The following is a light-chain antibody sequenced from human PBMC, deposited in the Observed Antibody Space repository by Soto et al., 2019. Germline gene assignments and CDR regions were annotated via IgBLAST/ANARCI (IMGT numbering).Light chain of an antibody. J-gene: IGKJ2*01. CDR3: HRYVSSPYT. CDR1: QSISNDY. CDR2: RAS. V-gene: IGKV3-20*01. Sequence: EIVLTQSPGTLSLSPGERATLSCRASQSISNDYLAWYQQKPGQTPRLLIDRASSRATGIPDRFSGSGSETDFTLIIRRLEPEDFAVYYWHRYVSSPYTFGQGTKLEIK.